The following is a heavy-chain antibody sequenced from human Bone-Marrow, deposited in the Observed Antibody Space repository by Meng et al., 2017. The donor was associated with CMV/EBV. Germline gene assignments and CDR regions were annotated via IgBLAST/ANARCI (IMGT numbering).Heavy chain of an antibody. D-gene: IGHD2-2*01. Sequence: GESLKISCAASGFTLSTYAIHWVRQAPSKGLEWVAVISYDGSNKYYPDSVKGRFTISRDNSKNTLFLQMNSLRADDTAVYYCAKDYDVVVPAAIDYWGQGALVTVSS. CDR1: GFTLSTYA. J-gene: IGHJ4*02. V-gene: IGHV3-30*04. CDR2: ISYDGSNK. CDR3: AKDYDVVVPAAIDY.